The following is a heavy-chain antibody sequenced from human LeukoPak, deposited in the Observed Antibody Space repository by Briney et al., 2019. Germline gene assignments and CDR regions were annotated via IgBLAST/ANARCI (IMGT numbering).Heavy chain of an antibody. CDR2: FSGSGGRT. V-gene: IGHV3-23*01. Sequence: PGGSLRLSCAASGFTFSNYAMSWVRQAPGKGLECISGFSGSGGRTFYADSVKGRFTISRDNAKNSLYLQMNSLRAEDTAAYYCARANSSSWYFDYWGQGTLVTVSS. CDR3: ARANSSSWYFDY. D-gene: IGHD6-13*01. CDR1: GFTFSNYA. J-gene: IGHJ4*02.